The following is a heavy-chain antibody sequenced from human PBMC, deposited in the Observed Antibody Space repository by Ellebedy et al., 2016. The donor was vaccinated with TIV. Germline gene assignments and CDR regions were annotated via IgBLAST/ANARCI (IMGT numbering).Heavy chain of an antibody. Sequence: SETLSLTXTVSGGSISSSSYYWGWIRQPPGKGLEWIGSIYYSGSTYYNPSLKSRVTISVDTSKNQFSLKLSSVTAADTAVYYCARVVRYYDSSGFPGLYYYYYGMDVWGQGTTVTVSS. D-gene: IGHD3-22*01. CDR3: ARVVRYYDSSGFPGLYYYYYGMDV. CDR1: GGSISSSSYY. V-gene: IGHV4-39*07. CDR2: IYYSGST. J-gene: IGHJ6*02.